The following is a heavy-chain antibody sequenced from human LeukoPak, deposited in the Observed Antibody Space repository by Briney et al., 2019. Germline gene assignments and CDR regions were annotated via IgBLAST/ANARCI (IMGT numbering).Heavy chain of an antibody. CDR3: VREDAHTYYFDF. V-gene: IGHV1-46*01. CDR1: GYTFTSYH. J-gene: IGHJ4*02. CDR2: IKFTGDTT. D-gene: IGHD2-2*01. Sequence: GASVQVSCKTSGYTFTSYHMHRVRQAPGQGLEWVAIIKFTGDTTVYAQKFQGRVTVTRDTSTSTVYMDLSSLSSEDTAVYYCVREDAHTYYFDFWGPGTLVTVSS.